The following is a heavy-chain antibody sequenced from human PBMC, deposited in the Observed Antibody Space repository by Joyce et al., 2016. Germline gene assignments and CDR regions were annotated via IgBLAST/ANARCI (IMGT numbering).Heavy chain of an antibody. CDR3: ARANYIYPYYFDF. D-gene: IGHD5-24*01. J-gene: IGHJ4*02. Sequence: QVQLQESGPGLVKPSETLSLTCTVSGGSINNYYWSWIRQPPGKGLEWLGNIYDTGSTNYNPSRRTRVTMSVDTSKNQFSLRLNSMTAADTAVYYCARANYIYPYYFDFWGRGTLVTVSS. CDR1: GGSINNYY. CDR2: IYDTGST. V-gene: IGHV4-59*01.